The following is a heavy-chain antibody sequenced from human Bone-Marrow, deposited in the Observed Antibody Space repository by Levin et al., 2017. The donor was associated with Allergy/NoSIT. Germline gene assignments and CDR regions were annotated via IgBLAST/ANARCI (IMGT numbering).Heavy chain of an antibody. J-gene: IGHJ6*02. V-gene: IGHV3-30*18. CDR1: GFTFNNYG. D-gene: IGHD2-2*01. CDR2: ISYDGSNK. Sequence: LSLTCAASGFTFNNYGMHWVRQSPVKGLEWVAIISYDGSNKNYADSVKGRFTISRDSSKNSVYLQMNSLRDEDTAVYYCAKGGYQYYYYEMNVWGQGTTVTVSS. CDR3: AKGGYQYYYYEMNV.